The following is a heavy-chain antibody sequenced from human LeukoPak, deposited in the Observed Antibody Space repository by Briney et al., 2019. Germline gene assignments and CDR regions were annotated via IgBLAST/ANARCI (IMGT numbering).Heavy chain of an antibody. Sequence: PSETLSLTCTVSGGSISSSSYYWGWIRQPPGKGLEWIGSIYYSGSTYYNPSLKSRVTISVDTSNNQFSLRLNSVTAADTALYYCARLNSGTYSPAYFDYWGQGTLVTVSS. J-gene: IGHJ4*02. CDR1: GGSISSSSYY. D-gene: IGHD1-26*01. CDR2: IYYSGST. V-gene: IGHV4-39*07. CDR3: ARLNSGTYSPAYFDY.